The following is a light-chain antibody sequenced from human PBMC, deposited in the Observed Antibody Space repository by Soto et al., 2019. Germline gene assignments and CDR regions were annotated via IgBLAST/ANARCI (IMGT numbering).Light chain of an antibody. J-gene: IGKJ2*01. Sequence: EIVLTQSPATLSLSPGERATLSCRASQSVSSYLAWYQQKPGQAPRLLIYDASNRATGIPARFSGSGSGTDFTLTISRVEPEDFTVYYCQQRSNRPPYTFGNRNKLENK. CDR3: QQRSNRPPYT. CDR1: QSVSSY. CDR2: DAS. V-gene: IGKV3-11*01.